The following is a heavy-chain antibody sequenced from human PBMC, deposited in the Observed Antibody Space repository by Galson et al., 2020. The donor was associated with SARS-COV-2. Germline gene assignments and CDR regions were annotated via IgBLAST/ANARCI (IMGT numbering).Heavy chain of an antibody. CDR2: MKPNSGNT. D-gene: IGHD2-2*01. CDR3: ARGKRSEYQLLWGRYYYYYMDV. CDR1: GYTFTSYD. Sequence: ASVKVSCKASGYTFTSYDINWVRQATGQGLEWMGWMKPNSGNTGYAQKFQGRVTMTRNTSISTAYMELSSLRSEDTAVYYCARGKRSEYQLLWGRYYYYYMDVWGKGTTVTVSS. V-gene: IGHV1-8*01. J-gene: IGHJ6*03.